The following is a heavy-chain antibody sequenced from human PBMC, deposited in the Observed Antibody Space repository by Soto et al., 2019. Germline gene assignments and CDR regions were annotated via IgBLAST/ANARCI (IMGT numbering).Heavy chain of an antibody. Sequence: GGSLRLSCAASGFTFRKYAMNWVRQAPGKGLEWVSSISDSGATTYYADSVKGRFTISRDNSENALYLQMNSLRAEDTAVYYCAKDLEDVVVTAVPYYFDYWGQGTLVTVSS. D-gene: IGHD2-21*02. CDR3: AKDLEDVVVTAVPYYFDY. CDR1: GFTFRKYA. J-gene: IGHJ4*02. CDR2: ISDSGATT. V-gene: IGHV3-23*01.